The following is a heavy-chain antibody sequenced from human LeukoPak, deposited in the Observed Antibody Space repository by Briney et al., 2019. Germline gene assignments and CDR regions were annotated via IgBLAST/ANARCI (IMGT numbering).Heavy chain of an antibody. CDR2: FDPEDGET. D-gene: IGHD5-18*01. Sequence: EASVKVSCTVSGYTLTELSMHWVRQAPGKGLEWMGGFDPEDGETIYAQKFQGRVTMTEDASTDTAYMELSSLRSEDTAVYYCATALLLDTAMVDFDYWGQGTLVTVSS. CDR3: ATALLLDTAMVDFDY. CDR1: GYTLTELS. V-gene: IGHV1-24*01. J-gene: IGHJ4*02.